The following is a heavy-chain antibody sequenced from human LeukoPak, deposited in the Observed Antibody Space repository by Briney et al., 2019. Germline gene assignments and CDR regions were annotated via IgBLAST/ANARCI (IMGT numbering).Heavy chain of an antibody. V-gene: IGHV1-2*02. J-gene: IGHJ6*03. Sequence: ASVKVSCKASGYTFTGYYMHWVRQAPGQGLEWMGWINPNSGGTNYAQKFQGRVTMTRDTSISTAYMELSRLRSDDTAVYYCARVRQLANSYYYYYYMDVWGKGTTVTVSS. CDR2: INPNSGGT. CDR1: GYTFTGYY. D-gene: IGHD6-6*01. CDR3: ARVRQLANSYYYYYYMDV.